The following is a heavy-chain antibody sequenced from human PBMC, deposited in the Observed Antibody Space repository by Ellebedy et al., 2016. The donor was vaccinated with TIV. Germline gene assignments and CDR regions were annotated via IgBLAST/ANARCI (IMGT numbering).Heavy chain of an antibody. CDR1: GFTVGSYY. D-gene: IGHD1-26*01. CDR3: ARVAVGGTWYYYGMDV. CDR2: VYSGCYT. V-gene: IGHV3-66*01. J-gene: IGHJ6*02. Sequence: PGGSLRLSCAASGFTVGSYYMNWVRQAPGKGLEWVSIVYSGCYTYYTDSVKGRFTISRDNSQNTVFLHMNSLRAEDTAVYYCARVAVGGTWYYYGMDVWGQGTTVTVSS.